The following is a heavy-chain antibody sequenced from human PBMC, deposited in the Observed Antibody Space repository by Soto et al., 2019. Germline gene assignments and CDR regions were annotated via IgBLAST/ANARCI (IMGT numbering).Heavy chain of an antibody. V-gene: IGHV3-21*01. CDR1: GFTFSSYS. Sequence: EVQLVESGGGLVKPGGSLRLSCAASGFTFSSYSMNWVRQAPGKGLEWVSSISSSSSYIYYADSVKGRFTISSDNAKNSLYLQMNSLRAEDTAVYYCARGPGRAYSNSVDYWGQGTLVTVSS. D-gene: IGHD4-4*01. CDR3: ARGPGRAYSNSVDY. CDR2: ISSSSSYI. J-gene: IGHJ4*02.